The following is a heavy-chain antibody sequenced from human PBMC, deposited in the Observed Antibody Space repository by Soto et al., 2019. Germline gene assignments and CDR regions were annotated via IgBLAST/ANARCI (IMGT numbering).Heavy chain of an antibody. CDR2: ISRSSSTI. CDR1: GFTFSSYS. Sequence: EVQLVESGGGLVQPGGSLRLSCAASGFTFSSYSMNWVRQAPGKGLEWVSYISRSSSTIYYADSVKGRFTISRDNAKNSLYLQMNRLRDEDTAVYYCARVAGATLADYWGQGTLVTVSS. V-gene: IGHV3-48*02. CDR3: ARVAGATLADY. D-gene: IGHD1-26*01. J-gene: IGHJ4*02.